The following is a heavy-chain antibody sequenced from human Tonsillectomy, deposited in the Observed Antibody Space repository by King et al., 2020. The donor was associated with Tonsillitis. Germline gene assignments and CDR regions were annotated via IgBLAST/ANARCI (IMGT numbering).Heavy chain of an antibody. V-gene: IGHV3-23*04. CDR1: GFTFSSYA. J-gene: IGHJ4*02. D-gene: IGHD4-23*01. CDR2: ISAGGGST. Sequence: VQLVESGGGLVQPGGSLRLSCAASGFTFSSYAMSWVRQAPGKGLEWVSSISAGGGSTYYADSVKGRFTISRDNSKNTVYLQMNSLRAEDTALYYCAKDRAVVTPNFFDYWGQGTLVTVSS. CDR3: AKDRAVVTPNFFDY.